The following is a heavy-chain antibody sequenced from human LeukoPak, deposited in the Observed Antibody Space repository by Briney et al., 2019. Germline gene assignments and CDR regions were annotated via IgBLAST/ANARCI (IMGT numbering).Heavy chain of an antibody. D-gene: IGHD5-12*01. CDR2: ISYDGSHK. Sequence: GGSLRLSCAPSGFTFISYAMHWVRQAPGKGLEWVAVISYDGSHKYYADSVKGRFTISRDNSKNTLYMQMNSLRAEDTAVYYCARGRGGYDGGDLDYWYQGTLVTVSS. V-gene: IGHV3-30*04. CDR1: GFTFISYA. CDR3: ARGRGGYDGGDLDY. J-gene: IGHJ4*02.